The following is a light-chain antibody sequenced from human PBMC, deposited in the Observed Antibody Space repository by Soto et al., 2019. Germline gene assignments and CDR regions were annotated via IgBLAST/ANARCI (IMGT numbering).Light chain of an antibody. Sequence: EIVLTQSPGTLSLSPGERATLSCRASQSVSSYLAWYQQKPGQAPRLLIYDASNRATGIPARFSGSGSGKDFTLTISSLEPEDFAVYYCQQRSNWPLGFGPGTKVDI. CDR1: QSVSSY. J-gene: IGKJ3*01. V-gene: IGKV3-11*01. CDR2: DAS. CDR3: QQRSNWPLG.